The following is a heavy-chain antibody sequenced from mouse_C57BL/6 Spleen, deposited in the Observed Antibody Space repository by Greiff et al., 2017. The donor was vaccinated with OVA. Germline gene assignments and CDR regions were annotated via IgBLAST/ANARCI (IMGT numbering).Heavy chain of an antibody. Sequence: VKLMESGPELVKPGASVKISCKASGYAFSSSWMNWVKQRPGKGLEWIGRIYPGDGDTNYNGKFKGKATLTADKSSSTAYMQLSSLTSEDSAVYFCARERNYYAMDYWGQGTSVTVSS. J-gene: IGHJ4*01. CDR3: ARERNYYAMDY. CDR2: IYPGDGDT. CDR1: GYAFSSSW. V-gene: IGHV1-82*01.